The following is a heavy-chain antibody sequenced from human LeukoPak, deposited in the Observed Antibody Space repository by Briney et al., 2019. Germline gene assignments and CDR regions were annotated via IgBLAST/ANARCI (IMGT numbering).Heavy chain of an antibody. CDR3: ASGSPSDY. J-gene: IGHJ4*02. CDR1: GFTVSTNF. CDR2: IYSGGNT. V-gene: IGHV3-53*01. Sequence: GGSLRLSCAASGFTVSTNFMSWVRQAPGKGLDYVSLIYSGGNTYYADSVKGRFTISRDNSKNTLYLQMNSLRAEDTAVYYCASGSPSDYWGQGTLVTASS. D-gene: IGHD1-26*01.